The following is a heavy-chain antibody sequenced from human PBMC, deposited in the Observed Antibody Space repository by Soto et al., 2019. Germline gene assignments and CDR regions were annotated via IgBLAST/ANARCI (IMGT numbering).Heavy chain of an antibody. V-gene: IGHV2-5*02. CDR2: IYWDDDI. D-gene: IGHD3-10*01. CDR1: GFSLSTSGVG. Sequence: QITLKESGPTLVKPTQTLTLTCTFSGFSLSTSGVGVGWIRQPPGKALEWLALIYWDDDIRYSPSLKSRLTITKDTSKNPVVLTMTNMDPVDTATYYCARLWFGDFKPFYYFAYWGQGTLVTVSS. CDR3: ARLWFGDFKPFYYFAY. J-gene: IGHJ4*02.